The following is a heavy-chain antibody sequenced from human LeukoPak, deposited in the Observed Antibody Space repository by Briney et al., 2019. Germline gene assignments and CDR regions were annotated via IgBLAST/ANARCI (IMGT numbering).Heavy chain of an antibody. D-gene: IGHD6-13*01. CDR1: GGSFSGYY. Sequence: SETLSLICAVYGGSFSGYYWSWIRQPPGKGLEWIGEINHSGSTNYNPSLKSRVTISVDTSKNQFSLKLSSVTAADTAVYYCARGPGSSWYREYYYYYMDVWGKGTTVTVSS. V-gene: IGHV4-34*01. J-gene: IGHJ6*03. CDR3: ARGPGSSWYREYYYYYMDV. CDR2: INHSGST.